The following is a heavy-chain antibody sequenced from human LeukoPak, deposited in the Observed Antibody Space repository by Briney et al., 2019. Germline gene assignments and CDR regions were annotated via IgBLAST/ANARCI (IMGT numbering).Heavy chain of an antibody. CDR1: GIPFSDYY. CDR2: ISPTGSYP. CDR3: ARGHYGMDV. Sequence: PGGSLRLSCVVSGIPFSDYYMNWIRQAPGKGLEWVSYISPTGSYPNYADSVKGRFTISRDNAKNSLYLQMNSLRAEDTAVYYCARGHYGMDVWGQGTTVTVSS. V-gene: IGHV3-11*05. J-gene: IGHJ6*02.